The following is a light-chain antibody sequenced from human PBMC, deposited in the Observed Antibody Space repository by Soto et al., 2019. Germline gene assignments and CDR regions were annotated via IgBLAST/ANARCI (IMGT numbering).Light chain of an antibody. CDR1: SSDVGGYNY. CDR2: EVS. V-gene: IGLV2-8*01. Sequence: QSALTQPTSASGSPGQSVTISCTGSSSDVGGYNYVSWYQHHPGKAPKLMIYEVSKRPSGVPGRFSGSKSGNTASLTVSGLQAEDEADYYCTSYAGRNNVVFGTGTKVTVL. J-gene: IGLJ1*01. CDR3: TSYAGRNNVV.